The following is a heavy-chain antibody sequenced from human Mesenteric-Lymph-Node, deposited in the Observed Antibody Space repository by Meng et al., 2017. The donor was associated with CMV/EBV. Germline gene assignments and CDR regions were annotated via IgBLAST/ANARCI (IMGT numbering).Heavy chain of an antibody. V-gene: IGHV3-48*03. CDR2: ISSSGSTI. CDR1: GFTFSSYE. D-gene: IGHD2-21*01. CDR3: ARRLYCGGDCYHSYYYYGMDV. J-gene: IGHJ6*02. Sequence: GESLKISCAVSGFTFSSYEMKWVRQAPGKGLEWVSYISSSGSTIYYADSVKGRFTISRDNAKNSLYLQMNSLRAEDTAVYYCARRLYCGGDCYHSYYYYGMDVWGQGTTVTVSS.